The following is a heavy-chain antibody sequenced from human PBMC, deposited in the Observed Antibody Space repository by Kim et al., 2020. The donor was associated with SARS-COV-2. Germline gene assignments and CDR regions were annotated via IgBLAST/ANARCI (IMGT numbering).Heavy chain of an antibody. CDR3: ARDGTIFGVVINFDY. J-gene: IGHJ4*02. D-gene: IGHD3-3*01. V-gene: IGHV3-21*01. Sequence: DSGKGRFTISRDNAKNSLYLQMNSLRAEDTAVYYCARDGTIFGVVINFDYWGQGTLVTVSS.